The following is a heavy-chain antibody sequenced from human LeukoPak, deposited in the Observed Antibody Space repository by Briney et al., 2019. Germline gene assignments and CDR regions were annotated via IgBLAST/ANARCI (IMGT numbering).Heavy chain of an antibody. D-gene: IGHD3-10*01. Sequence: SETLSLTCTVSGGSISSGSYYWSWMRQPAGKGLEWIGRMYISGRTNYNPSLSGSTNYNPSLKNRVTISVDMSREQFSLKLSSVTAADTAVYYCARDRTVRGGIDYWGQGTLVTVSS. CDR1: GGSISSGSYY. V-gene: IGHV4-61*02. CDR3: ARDRTVRGGIDY. CDR2: MYISGRTNYNPSLSGST. J-gene: IGHJ4*02.